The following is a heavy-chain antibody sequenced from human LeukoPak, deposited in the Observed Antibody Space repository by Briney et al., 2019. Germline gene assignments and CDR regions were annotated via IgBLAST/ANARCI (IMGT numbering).Heavy chain of an antibody. Sequence: KPGGSLRLPCAASGFTFSSYNMNWVRQAPGKGLEWVSSISSSSSYIYYADSVKGRFTISRDNAKNSLYLQMNSLRAEDTAVYYCARDGSGTVDAFDIWGQGTMVTVSS. D-gene: IGHD3-10*01. J-gene: IGHJ3*02. CDR3: ARDGSGTVDAFDI. CDR2: ISSSSSYI. CDR1: GFTFSSYN. V-gene: IGHV3-21*01.